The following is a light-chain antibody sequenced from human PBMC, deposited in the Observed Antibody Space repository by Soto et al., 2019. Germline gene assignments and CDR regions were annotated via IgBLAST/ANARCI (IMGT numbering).Light chain of an antibody. Sequence: SYELTQPPSVSVSPGQTASITCSVDKLGDKYACWYQQKPGQSPVLVIYQDSKRPSGIPERFSGSNSGNTATLTIRGTQAMDEADYYCQAWDSSTDNYVFGTGTKLTVL. J-gene: IGLJ1*01. CDR3: QAWDSSTDNYV. V-gene: IGLV3-1*01. CDR1: KLGDKY. CDR2: QDS.